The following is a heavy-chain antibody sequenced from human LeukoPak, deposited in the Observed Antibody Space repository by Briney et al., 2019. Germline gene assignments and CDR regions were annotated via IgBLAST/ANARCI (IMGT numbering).Heavy chain of an antibody. CDR1: GFTFSNYW. J-gene: IGHJ4*02. CDR3: ATGGSDSSDYFFGFY. CDR2: INNGGSRT. V-gene: IGHV3-74*03. D-gene: IGHD3-22*01. Sequence: GSLRLSCAASGFTFSNYWMHWVRPAPGKGVVWVSRINNGGSRTMYADSVKGRFTISRDNARNTLYLQMNSLRAEDTAIYYCATGGSDSSDYFFGFYWGQGTLVTVSS.